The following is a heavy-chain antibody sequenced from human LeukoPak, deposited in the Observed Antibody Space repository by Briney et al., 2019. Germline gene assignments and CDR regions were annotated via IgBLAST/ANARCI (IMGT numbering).Heavy chain of an antibody. Sequence: PGGSLRLSCAASRFTFSSYWMTWVRQAPGKGLEWVANIKQDGSEKHYVDSVQGRFTISRDNAKNSLYLQMNSLRAEDTAVYYCARATYYYDSSGYRDFYFDDWGQGTLVTVSS. D-gene: IGHD3-22*01. J-gene: IGHJ4*02. V-gene: IGHV3-7*05. CDR1: RFTFSSYW. CDR2: IKQDGSEK. CDR3: ARATYYYDSSGYRDFYFDD.